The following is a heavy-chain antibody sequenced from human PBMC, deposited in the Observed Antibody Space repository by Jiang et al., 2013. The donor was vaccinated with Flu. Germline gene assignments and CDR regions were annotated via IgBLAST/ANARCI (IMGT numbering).Heavy chain of an antibody. Sequence: GAEVKKPGASVKVSCKASGYTFTAYIVHWVRQAPGQRLEWMGWINAGNGNTKYSQNFQDRVTITRDTSASTAYMDLSSLRSEDTAVYYCARYYYNSGSHFDYWGQGTLVTVSS. V-gene: IGHV1-3*01. CDR3: ARYYYNSGSHFDY. CDR1: GYTFTAYI. CDR2: INAGNGNT. D-gene: IGHD3-10*01. J-gene: IGHJ4*02.